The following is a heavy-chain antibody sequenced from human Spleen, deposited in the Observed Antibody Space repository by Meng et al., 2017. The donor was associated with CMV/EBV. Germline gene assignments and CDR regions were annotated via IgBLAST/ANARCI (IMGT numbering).Heavy chain of an antibody. J-gene: IGHJ3*02. CDR1: GFTFSSYS. V-gene: IGHV3-48*04. CDR2: ISSSSSTI. Sequence: GGSLRLSCAASGFTFSSYSMNWVRQAPGKGLEWVSYISSSSSTIYYADSVKGRFTISRDNAKNSLYLQMNSLRAEDTAVYYCASGSMIVVVPAASAFDIWGQGTMVTVSS. CDR3: ASGSMIVVVPAASAFDI. D-gene: IGHD2-2*01.